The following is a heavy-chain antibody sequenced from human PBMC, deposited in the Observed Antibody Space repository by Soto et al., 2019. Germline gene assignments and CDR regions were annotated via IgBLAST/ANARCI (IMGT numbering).Heavy chain of an antibody. J-gene: IGHJ5*02. Sequence: GASVKVSCKASGYTFTSYGISWGRQAPGQRLEWMGWISAYNGNTNYAQKLQGRVTMTTDTSTSTAYMELRSLRSDDTAVYYCARDRGAAAAPNWFDPWGQGTLVTVSS. V-gene: IGHV1-18*01. D-gene: IGHD6-13*01. CDR2: ISAYNGNT. CDR3: ARDRGAAAAPNWFDP. CDR1: GYTFTSYG.